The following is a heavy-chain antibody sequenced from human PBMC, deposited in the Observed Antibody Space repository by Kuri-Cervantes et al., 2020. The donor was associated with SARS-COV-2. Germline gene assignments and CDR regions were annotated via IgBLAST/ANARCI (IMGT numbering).Heavy chain of an antibody. CDR2: IYHSGST. CDR3: ARQSPDQYSGSSQWFDP. D-gene: IGHD1-26*01. J-gene: IGHJ5*02. Sequence: SETLSLTCTVSGGSTSSQSYYWGWIRQPPGKGLEWIGSIYHSGSTYYNPSLKSRVTISVDTSKNQFSLKLSSVTAADTAVYYCARQSPDQYSGSSQWFDPWGQGTLVTVSS. V-gene: IGHV4-39*01. CDR1: GGSTSSQSYY.